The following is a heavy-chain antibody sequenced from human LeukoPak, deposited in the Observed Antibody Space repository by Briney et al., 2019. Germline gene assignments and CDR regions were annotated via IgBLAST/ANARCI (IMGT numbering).Heavy chain of an antibody. J-gene: IGHJ3*02. Sequence: PGGSLRLSCAAFGFTLTTYAMTWVRQAPGKGLEWVSGITASGPTTYYADSVKGRFTFSRDNSKNTLYLQMSSLRAEDTAVYYCARERPKHAMIVGPLGAFDIWGQGTMVTVSS. CDR1: GFTLTTYA. CDR3: ARERPKHAMIVGPLGAFDI. D-gene: IGHD3-22*01. CDR2: ITASGPTT. V-gene: IGHV3-23*01.